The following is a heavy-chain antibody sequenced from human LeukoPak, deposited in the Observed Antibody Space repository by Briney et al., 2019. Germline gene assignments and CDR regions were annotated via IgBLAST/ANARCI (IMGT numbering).Heavy chain of an antibody. J-gene: IGHJ4*02. Sequence: ASVKVSCKVSGYTLTELSMHWVRQAPGKGLEWMGGFDPEDGETIYAQKFQGRVTMTEDTSTDTAYMELSSLRSEDTAVYYCAAASSGYYYPAYWGQGPLVTVSS. CDR3: AAASSGYYYPAY. CDR2: FDPEDGET. D-gene: IGHD3-22*01. V-gene: IGHV1-24*01. CDR1: GYTLTELS.